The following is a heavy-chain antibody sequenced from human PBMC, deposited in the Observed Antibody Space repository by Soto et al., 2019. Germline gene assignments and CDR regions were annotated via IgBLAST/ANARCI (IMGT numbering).Heavy chain of an antibody. V-gene: IGHV1-2*04. D-gene: IGHD6-13*01. CDR3: ARTLHSSWYYYYGMDV. Sequence: ASVKVSCKASGYTFTDYYIYWVRQAPGQGLQWLGKINPRSGGTSLSRQFRGSVTMYRDTSISTASLELHMLTSGDTAVYYCARTLHSSWYYYYGMDVWGQGTTVTVSS. CDR1: GYTFTDYY. CDR2: INPRSGGT. J-gene: IGHJ6*02.